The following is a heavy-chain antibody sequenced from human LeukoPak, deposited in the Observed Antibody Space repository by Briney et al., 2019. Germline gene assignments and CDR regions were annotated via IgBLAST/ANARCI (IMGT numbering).Heavy chain of an antibody. V-gene: IGHV4-4*09. CDR3: ARLCYPGEDYYYYYMDV. J-gene: IGHJ6*03. D-gene: IGHD2-21*01. CDR2: IYTSGST. CDR1: GGSISSYY. Sequence: SETLSLTCTVYGGSISSYYWSWIRQPPGKGLEWIGYIYTSGSTNYNPSLKSRVTISVDTSKNQFSLKLSSVTAADTAVYYCARLCYPGEDYYYYYMDVWGKGTTVTVSS.